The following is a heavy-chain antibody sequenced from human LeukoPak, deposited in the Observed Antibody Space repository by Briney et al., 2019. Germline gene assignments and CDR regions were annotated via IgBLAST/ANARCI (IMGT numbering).Heavy chain of an antibody. CDR1: GFIFTNYF. D-gene: IGHD3-3*01. V-gene: IGHV3-7*01. CDR3: ATDRGWRTSGYYLYYFEY. CDR2: IEHDGSEK. J-gene: IGHJ4*02. Sequence: GGSLRLSCAASGFIFTNYFMSWVRQAPGKGLEWVASIEHDGSEKYYVDSVRGRFTISRDNTMNSLYLQMSSLRAEDTAVYYCATDRGWRTSGYYLYYFEYWGQGTLVTFSS.